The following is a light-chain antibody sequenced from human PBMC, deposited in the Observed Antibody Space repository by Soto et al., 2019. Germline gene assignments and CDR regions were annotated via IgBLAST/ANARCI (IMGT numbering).Light chain of an antibody. CDR3: KQSFSTPHT. CDR2: ATS. V-gene: IGKV1-39*01. Sequence: IQMTQSPSSLSASVGDTVTITCRASQTISFYVNWYQQKPGRTPNLLIYATSSLQSGVPSRFDGSGSGTEFTLTISSLQPYDFATYYCKQSFSTPHTFGQGTNLELK. J-gene: IGKJ2*01. CDR1: QTISFY.